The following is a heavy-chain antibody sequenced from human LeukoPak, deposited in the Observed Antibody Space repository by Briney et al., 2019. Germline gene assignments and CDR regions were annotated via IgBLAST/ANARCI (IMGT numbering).Heavy chain of an antibody. V-gene: IGHV4-59*01. D-gene: IGHD2-15*01. CDR2: IYYSGST. CDR1: GGSISSYY. J-gene: IGHJ4*02. Sequence: SETLPLTCTVSGGSISSYYWSWIRQPPGKGLEWIGYIYYSGSTNYNPSLKSRVTISVDTSKNQFSLKLSSVTAADTAVYYCARDRVGYCSGGSCYGWSDWGQGTLVTVSS. CDR3: ARDRVGYCSGGSCYGWSD.